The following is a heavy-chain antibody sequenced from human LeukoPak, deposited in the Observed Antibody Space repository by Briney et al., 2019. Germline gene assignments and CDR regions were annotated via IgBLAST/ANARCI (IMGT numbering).Heavy chain of an antibody. D-gene: IGHD3-10*01. Sequence: SETLSLTCAVYGGSFSGYYWSWIRQPPGKGLEWIGEINHSGSTNYHPSLKSGVTIPVDTSKNQYSLKLSSVTAADTAVYYCASLGYYGSGSYRRLFDPWGQGTLVTVSS. V-gene: IGHV4-34*01. J-gene: IGHJ5*02. CDR3: ASLGYYGSGSYRRLFDP. CDR1: GGSFSGYY. CDR2: INHSGST.